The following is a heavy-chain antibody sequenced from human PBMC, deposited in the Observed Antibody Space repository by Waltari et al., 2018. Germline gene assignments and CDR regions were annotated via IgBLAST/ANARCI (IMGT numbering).Heavy chain of an antibody. D-gene: IGHD3-22*01. CDR3: ARGNSGSDY. CDR2: IIPMLGRA. J-gene: IGHJ4*02. Sequence: QVQLVQSGAEVKKPGSSMKVSCKASGGTFSSYPISWVRQAPGQGVDWMGRIIPMLGRANYAKKFQGRVTLTADKATSTAYMGLSSLRSDDTAVYYCARGNSGSDYWGQGTLVTVSS. CDR1: GGTFSSYP. V-gene: IGHV1-69*08.